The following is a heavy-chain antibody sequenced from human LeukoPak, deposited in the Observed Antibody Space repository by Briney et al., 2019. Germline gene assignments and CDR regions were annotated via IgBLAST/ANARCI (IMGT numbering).Heavy chain of an antibody. J-gene: IGHJ4*02. V-gene: IGHV3-11*06. D-gene: IGHD6-25*01. CDR1: GFTFSDYY. CDR3: ARVRSEAKGS. CDR2: ITLSGSNT. Sequence: PGGSLRLSCAASGFTFSDYYMSWIRQAPGKGLEWVSYITLSGSNTQYADSVKGRFTISRDNAKNSLYLQMNSLRAEDTAVYYCARVRSEAKGSWGQGTLVTVSS.